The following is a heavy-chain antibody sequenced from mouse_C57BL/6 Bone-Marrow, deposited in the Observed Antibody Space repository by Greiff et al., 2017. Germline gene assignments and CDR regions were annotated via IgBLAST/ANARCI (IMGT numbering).Heavy chain of an antibody. Sequence: QVQLQQPGAELVRPGASVTLSCKASGYTFTDYEMHWVKQTPVHGLEWIGAIDPETGGTAYNQKFKGKAILTADKSSSTAYMELRSLTSEDSAVYYCTRLGGSGYGYWGQGTTLTVSS. CDR3: TRLGGSGYGY. J-gene: IGHJ2*01. D-gene: IGHD3-2*02. CDR2: IDPETGGT. CDR1: GYTFTDYE. V-gene: IGHV1-15*01.